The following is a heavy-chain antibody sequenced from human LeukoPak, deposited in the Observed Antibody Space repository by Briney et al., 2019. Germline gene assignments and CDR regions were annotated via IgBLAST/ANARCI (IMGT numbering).Heavy chain of an antibody. Sequence: PSETRSLTCAVYGGSFSGYYWSWIRQPPGKGREWIGEINHSGSTNYNPSLKSRVTISVDTSKNQYSLKLSSVTAAHTAVYYCATRESLFLEWLPQGDWGQGTLVTVSS. D-gene: IGHD3-3*01. J-gene: IGHJ4*02. CDR1: GGSFSGYY. CDR3: ATRESLFLEWLPQGD. V-gene: IGHV4-34*01. CDR2: INHSGST.